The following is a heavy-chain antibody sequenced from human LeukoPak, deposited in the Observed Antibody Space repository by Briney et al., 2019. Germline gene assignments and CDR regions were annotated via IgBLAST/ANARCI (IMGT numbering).Heavy chain of an antibody. CDR2: IYSGGST. D-gene: IGHD6-19*01. V-gene: IGHV3-66*01. CDR3: VRDSRGSGWYAIDY. J-gene: IGHJ4*02. CDR1: GLTFSNNY. Sequence: PGGSLRLSCAVSGLTFSNNYMSWLRQAPGKGLECVSVIYSGGSTYYADSVKGRFTIYRDNSKNTLNLQMNSLRAEYTAVYYCVRDSRGSGWYAIDYWGQGTLVTVSS.